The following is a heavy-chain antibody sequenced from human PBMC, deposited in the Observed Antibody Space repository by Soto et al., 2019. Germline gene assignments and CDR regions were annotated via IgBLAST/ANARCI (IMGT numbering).Heavy chain of an antibody. CDR3: ALVARDGYKPGRFDY. J-gene: IGHJ4*02. CDR2: IYWDDDK. CDR1: GFSLSTSGVG. V-gene: IGHV2-5*02. Sequence: QITLKESGPTLVKPTQTLTLTCTFSGFSLSTSGVGVGWIRQPPGKALEWLALIYWDDDKRYSPSLKSRLTVNKHTSKNQVVLTMTNMDPVDTATDYCALVARDGYKPGRFDYWGQGTLVTVSS. D-gene: IGHD5-12*01.